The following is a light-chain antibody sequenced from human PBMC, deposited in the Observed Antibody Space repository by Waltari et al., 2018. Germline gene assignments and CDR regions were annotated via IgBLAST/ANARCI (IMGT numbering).Light chain of an antibody. CDR1: SLDVGGSDF. Sequence: QSALTQPASVSGSPGQSITIPCPGSSLDVGGSDFVPWYRQHPGTAPKVVIFDVNNRPSGFSDRVSGSKSGNTASLTISGLQAEDEGDYYCTSYTSRHTLVFGGGTKVTVL. V-gene: IGLV2-14*01. CDR3: TSYTSRHTLV. J-gene: IGLJ1*01. CDR2: DVN.